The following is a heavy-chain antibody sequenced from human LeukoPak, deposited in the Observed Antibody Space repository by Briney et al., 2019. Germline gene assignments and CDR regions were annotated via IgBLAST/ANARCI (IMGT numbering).Heavy chain of an antibody. CDR3: ARSFGYSYGYTDY. Sequence: PGGSLRLSCAASGFTFSSYAMSWVRQAPGKGLEWVSAISGSGGSTYYADSVKGRFTISRDNSKNTLYLQMNSLRAEDTAVYYCARSFGYSYGYTDYWGQGTLVTVSS. J-gene: IGHJ4*02. V-gene: IGHV3-23*01. CDR1: GFTFSSYA. CDR2: ISGSGGST. D-gene: IGHD5-18*01.